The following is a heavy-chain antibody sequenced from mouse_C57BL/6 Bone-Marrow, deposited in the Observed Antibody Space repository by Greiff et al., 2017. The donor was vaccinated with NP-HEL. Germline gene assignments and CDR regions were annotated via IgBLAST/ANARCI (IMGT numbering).Heavy chain of an antibody. CDR1: GYTFTSYW. CDR3: ARLLWQTWFAY. V-gene: IGHV1-64*01. J-gene: IGHJ3*01. Sequence: QVHVKQPGAELVKPGASVKLSCKASGYTFTSYWMHWVKQRPGQGLEWIGMIHPNSGSTNYNEKFKSKATLTVDKSSSTAYMQLSSLTSEDSAVYYCARLLWQTWFAYWGQGTLVTVSA. CDR2: IHPNSGST. D-gene: IGHD2-1*01.